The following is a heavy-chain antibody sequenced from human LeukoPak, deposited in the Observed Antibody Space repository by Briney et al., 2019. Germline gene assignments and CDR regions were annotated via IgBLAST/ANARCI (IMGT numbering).Heavy chain of an antibody. CDR3: ARALWSSSWSDGFYFDY. V-gene: IGHV3-74*01. Sequence: GGSLRLSCAASGFTFSSYWMHWVRHAPGKGLGWVSRINSDVSSTSYADSVRGRFTISRDNAKNTLYLQMNSLRAEDTAVYYCARALWSSSWSDGFYFDYWGQGTLVTVSS. CDR1: GFTFSSYW. CDR2: INSDVSST. D-gene: IGHD6-13*01. J-gene: IGHJ4*02.